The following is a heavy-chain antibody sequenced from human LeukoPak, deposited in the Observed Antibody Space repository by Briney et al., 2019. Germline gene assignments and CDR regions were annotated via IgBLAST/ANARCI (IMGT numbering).Heavy chain of an antibody. J-gene: IGHJ6*02. CDR3: CDGMDV. CDR1: GFTFSSYG. CDR2: INGSGTTT. Sequence: QPGRSLRLSCAASGFTFSSYGMHWVRQAPGKGLEWTSAINGSGTTTYYADSVKGRFTISRDNSKNTLYLHMDRLRAEDTATYFCCDGMDVWGQGTTVAVSS. V-gene: IGHV3-23*01.